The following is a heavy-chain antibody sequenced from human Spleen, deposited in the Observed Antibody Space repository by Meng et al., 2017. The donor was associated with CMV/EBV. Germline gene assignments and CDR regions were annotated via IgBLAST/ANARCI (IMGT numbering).Heavy chain of an antibody. CDR2: ISAYNGNT. J-gene: IGHJ5*02. D-gene: IGHD1-26*01. V-gene: IGHV1-18*01. Sequence: ASVNVSCKPSGYTFTSFGISWVRQAPGQGLEWMGWISAYNGNTNYAQKFQGRVTMTTDTSTSTAYMELRSLRSDDTAVYYCARAASRVGATSNGNWFDPWGQGTLVTVSS. CDR1: GYTFTSFG. CDR3: ARAASRVGATSNGNWFDP.